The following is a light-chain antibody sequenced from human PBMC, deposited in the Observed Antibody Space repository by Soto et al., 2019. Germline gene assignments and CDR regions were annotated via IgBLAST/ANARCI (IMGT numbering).Light chain of an antibody. CDR2: RNN. CDR3: AAWDDSLSGRV. Sequence: QSVLTQPPSASGTPGRRVTISCSGSSSNIGSNYVYWYQQLPGTAPKLLIYRNNQRPSGVPDRFSGSKSGTSASLAISGLRSEDEADYYCAAWDDSLSGRVFGTGTKLTVL. CDR1: SSNIGSNY. J-gene: IGLJ1*01. V-gene: IGLV1-47*01.